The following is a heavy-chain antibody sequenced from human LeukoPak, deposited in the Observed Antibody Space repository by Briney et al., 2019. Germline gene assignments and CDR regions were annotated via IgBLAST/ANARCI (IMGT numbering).Heavy chain of an antibody. V-gene: IGHV5-51*01. J-gene: IGHJ5*02. Sequence: GESLKISCKASGYTFTNYWIGWVRQMPGKGLEWMGTIYPGDSDTRYSPSFQGHVTISADRSTSTAYLQWSSLRASDSAMYYCARRAYSHEWFDPWGQGTLVTVSS. D-gene: IGHD5-12*01. CDR2: IYPGDSDT. CDR1: GYTFTNYW. CDR3: ARRAYSHEWFDP.